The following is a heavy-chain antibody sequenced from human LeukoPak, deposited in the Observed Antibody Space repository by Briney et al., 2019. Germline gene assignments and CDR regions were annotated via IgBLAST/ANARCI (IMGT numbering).Heavy chain of an antibody. V-gene: IGHV3-30*03. CDR2: ISHDGSNK. D-gene: IGHD2-15*01. J-gene: IGHJ4*02. CDR1: GFIFTSYG. CDR3: AREGYDTIDY. Sequence: GGSLRLSCTASGFIFTSYGMHWVRQTPGKGLEWVAGISHDGSNKYYADSVKGRLTISRDNSKNTLYLQMNSLRAEDTAVYYCAREGYDTIDYWGQGTLVTVSS.